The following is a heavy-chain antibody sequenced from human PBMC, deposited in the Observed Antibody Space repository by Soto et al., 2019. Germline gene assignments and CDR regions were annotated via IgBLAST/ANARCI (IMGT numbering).Heavy chain of an antibody. CDR3: AGGHCSSTSCHRGLGYYYYYYYMDV. D-gene: IGHD2-2*01. V-gene: IGHV1-8*01. J-gene: IGHJ6*03. CDR2: MNPNSGNT. CDR1: GYTFTSYD. Sequence: ASVKVSCKASGYTFTSYDINWVRQATGQGLEWMGWMNPNSGNTGYAQKIQGRVTMTRNTSISTAYMELSSLRSEDTAVYYCAGGHCSSTSCHRGLGYYYYYYYMDVWGKGTTVTVSS.